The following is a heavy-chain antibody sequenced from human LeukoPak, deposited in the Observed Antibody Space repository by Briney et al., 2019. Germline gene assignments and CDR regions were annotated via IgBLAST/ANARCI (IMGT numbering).Heavy chain of an antibody. Sequence: ASVTLSFKTTGFTFTNHYFHWVRQAPSQGLEWMGIMNPSGCGAEFPQFFQGRVTMTTDTSTSTGFMELTRLRSEDTAIYFCARDPPDYSGGTPYSSGSFDYWGQGTLVTVSS. V-gene: IGHV1-46*01. D-gene: IGHD2-15*01. CDR3: ARDPPDYSGGTPYSSGSFDY. CDR1: GFTFTNHY. J-gene: IGHJ4*02. CDR2: MNPSGCGA.